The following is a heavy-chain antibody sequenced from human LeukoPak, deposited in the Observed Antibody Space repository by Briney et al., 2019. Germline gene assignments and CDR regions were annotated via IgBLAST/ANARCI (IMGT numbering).Heavy chain of an antibody. Sequence: SGGSLRLSCVASGFTVSSNYMSWVRQAPGKGLEWVSVIYSGGSTYYADSVKGRFTISRDNSKNTLYLQMNSLRAEDTAVYYCARDAGVGATQEGDYWGQGTLVTVSS. CDR2: IYSGGST. CDR3: ARDAGVGATQEGDY. D-gene: IGHD1-26*01. J-gene: IGHJ4*02. CDR1: GFTVSSNY. V-gene: IGHV3-53*01.